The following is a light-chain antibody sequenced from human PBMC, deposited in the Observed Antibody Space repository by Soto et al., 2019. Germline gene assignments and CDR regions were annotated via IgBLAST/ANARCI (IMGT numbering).Light chain of an antibody. CDR2: ANS. CDR3: QSYDTSLSGPWV. V-gene: IGLV1-40*01. J-gene: IGLJ3*02. Sequence: QSVLTQPPSVSGAPGQRVTISCTGSSSNIGAGYDVHWYQQLPGTAPKLLIYANSNRPSGVPDRFSGSKSGTSASLAITGLQAEDEADYYCQSYDTSLSGPWVFGGGTKLTVL. CDR1: SSNIGAGYD.